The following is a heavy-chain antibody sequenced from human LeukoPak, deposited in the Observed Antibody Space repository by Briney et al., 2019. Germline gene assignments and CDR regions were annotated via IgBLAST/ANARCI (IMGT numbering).Heavy chain of an antibody. CDR2: IYYSGST. CDR1: GGSISSYY. D-gene: IGHD5-24*01. V-gene: IGHV4-59*01. Sequence: WETLSLTCTVSGGSISSYYWSWIRQPPGKGLEWIGYIYYSGSTNYNPSLKSRVTISVDTSKNQFSLKLSSVTAADTAVYYCARGVETATKPFDYWGQGTLVTVSS. CDR3: ARGVETATKPFDY. J-gene: IGHJ4*02.